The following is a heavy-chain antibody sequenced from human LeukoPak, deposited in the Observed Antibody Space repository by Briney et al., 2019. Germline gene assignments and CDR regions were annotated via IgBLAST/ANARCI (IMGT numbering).Heavy chain of an antibody. CDR3: AFGSGRKGDAFDI. CDR1: GGTFSSYA. D-gene: IGHD2-15*01. Sequence: SVKVSCKASGGTFSSYAISWVRQAPGQGLEWMGRIIPILGIANYAQKFQGRVTITADKSTSTAYMELSSLGSEDTAVYYCAFGSGRKGDAFDIWGQGTMVTVSS. J-gene: IGHJ3*02. CDR2: IIPILGIA. V-gene: IGHV1-69*04.